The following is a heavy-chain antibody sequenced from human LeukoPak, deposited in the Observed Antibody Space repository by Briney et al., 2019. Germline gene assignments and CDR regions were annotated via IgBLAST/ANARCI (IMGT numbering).Heavy chain of an antibody. CDR3: TRDWPGAGSSSSGY. V-gene: IGHV3-7*01. CDR1: GFTFSSYQ. J-gene: IGHJ4*02. CDR2: IRPDGSEK. Sequence: GGSLRLSCAASGFTFSSYQMSWVRQAPGKGLEWVAMIRPDGSEKYYVDSAEGRFSISRDNAKNSLSLQMNSLRAEDTAVYYCTRDWPGAGSSSSGYWGQGTLVTVSS. D-gene: IGHD2-15*01.